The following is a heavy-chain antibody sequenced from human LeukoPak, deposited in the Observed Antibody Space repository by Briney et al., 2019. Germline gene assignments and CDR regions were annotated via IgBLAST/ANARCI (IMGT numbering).Heavy chain of an antibody. CDR1: GGSFSGYY. CDR2: INHSGST. V-gene: IGHV4-34*01. J-gene: IGHJ5*02. CDR3: ARALPLTGFDP. Sequence: SETLSLTCAVYGGSFSGYYWSWIRQPPGKGLEWIGEINHSGSTNYNPSLKGRVTISVDTSKNQFSLKLSSVTAADTAVYYCARALPLTGFDPWGQGTLVTVSS. D-gene: IGHD3-16*01.